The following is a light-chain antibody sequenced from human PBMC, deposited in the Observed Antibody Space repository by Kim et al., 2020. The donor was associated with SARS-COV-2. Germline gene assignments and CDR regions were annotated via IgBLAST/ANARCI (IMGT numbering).Light chain of an antibody. J-gene: IGLJ2*01. CDR1: NMETKS. V-gene: IGLV3-21*04. CDR2: YDR. Sequence: PGVKRTITCGGNNMETKSVTWYQQKPGQGLVLVINYDRDRPSGIPERISGSNSGNTATLIISRVEAGDEADYYCQVWDNYSDHVVFGGGTQLTVL. CDR3: QVWDNYSDHVV.